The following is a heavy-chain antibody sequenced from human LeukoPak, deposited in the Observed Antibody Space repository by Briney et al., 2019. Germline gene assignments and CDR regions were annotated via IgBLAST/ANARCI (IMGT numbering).Heavy chain of an antibody. Sequence: SETLSLTCTVSGGSISSSSYYWGWIRQPPGKGLEWIGSIYYSGSTYYNPSLKSRVTISVDTSKNQFSLKLSSVTAADTAVYYCARRGANSSSFRYWGQGTLVTVSS. J-gene: IGHJ4*02. CDR2: IYYSGST. CDR3: ARRGANSSSFRY. CDR1: GGSISSSSYY. D-gene: IGHD6-6*01. V-gene: IGHV4-39*01.